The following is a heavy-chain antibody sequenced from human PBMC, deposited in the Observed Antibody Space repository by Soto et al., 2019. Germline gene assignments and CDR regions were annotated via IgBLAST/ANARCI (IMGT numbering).Heavy chain of an antibody. J-gene: IGHJ6*02. CDR3: ARTTDYGDPYGAPRSYYGMDV. V-gene: IGHV2-70*11. D-gene: IGHD4-17*01. CDR2: IDWDDDK. Sequence: SGPTLVNHTQTLTLTCTFSGFSLSTSGMCVSWIRQPPGKALEWLARIDWDDDKYYSTSLKTRLTISKDTSKNQVVLTMTNMDPVDTATYYCARTTDYGDPYGAPRSYYGMDVWGQGTTVTVSS. CDR1: GFSLSTSGMC.